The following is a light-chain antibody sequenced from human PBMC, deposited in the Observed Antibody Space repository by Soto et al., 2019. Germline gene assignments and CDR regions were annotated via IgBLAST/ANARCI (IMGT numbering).Light chain of an antibody. CDR3: QQYNTYST. J-gene: IGKJ5*01. Sequence: EIVLTQSPGTLSLSPGERATLSCRASQSVSNNYLAWYQQKPGQAPRLLIYDASNRATGIPARFSGSGSGTEFTLTISSLQPDDFATYYCQQYNTYSTFGQGTRLEI. CDR2: DAS. V-gene: IGKV3-20*01. CDR1: QSVSNNY.